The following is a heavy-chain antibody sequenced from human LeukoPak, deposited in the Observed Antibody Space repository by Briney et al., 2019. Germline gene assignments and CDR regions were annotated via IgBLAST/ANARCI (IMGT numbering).Heavy chain of an antibody. CDR1: GHSISTGYY. V-gene: IGHV4-38-2*01. J-gene: IGHJ6*04. Sequence: PSETLSLTCAVSGHSISTGYYWGWIRQPPGKGLEWIGSMSHNRGTYYNPSLKSRVTISMDTSKNQISLRLTSETAADTAVYYCASYYASGVSAYNYYGMDVWGKGTTVTVSS. CDR3: ASYYASGVSAYNYYGMDV. D-gene: IGHD3-10*01. CDR2: MSHNRGT.